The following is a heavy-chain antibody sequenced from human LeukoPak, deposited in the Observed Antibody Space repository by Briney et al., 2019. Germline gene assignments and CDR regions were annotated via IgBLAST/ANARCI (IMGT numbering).Heavy chain of an antibody. CDR2: VSHSGSA. CDR3: TKGPRIQIYQRSSPPRE. V-gene: IGHV4-34*01. Sequence: SETLSLSCAVYGESLTGYFWSWVRQPPGKGPQWIGEVSHSGSAHYNPSLRSRVSMSVDTSKSQFSLNLTSVTAADTAVYYCTKGPRIQIYQRSSPPREWGQGTLVTVSS. D-gene: IGHD5-18*01. CDR1: GESLTGYF. J-gene: IGHJ4*02.